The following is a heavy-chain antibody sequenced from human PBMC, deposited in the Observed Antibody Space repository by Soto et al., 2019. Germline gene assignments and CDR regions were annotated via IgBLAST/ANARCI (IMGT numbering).Heavy chain of an antibody. D-gene: IGHD4-17*01. CDR2: ISAYNGNT. V-gene: IGHV1-18*01. Sequence: QVQLVQCGAEVKKPGASVKVSCRASSYTFTSCGISWVRQAHGQGIEWMGWISAYNGNTNYAQKLQDRVTMTTDTSTSTAYMELRSLRSDDTAVYYCARDRGGDYDTSGDYWGQGTLVTVSS. J-gene: IGHJ4*02. CDR3: ARDRGGDYDTSGDY. CDR1: SYTFTSCG.